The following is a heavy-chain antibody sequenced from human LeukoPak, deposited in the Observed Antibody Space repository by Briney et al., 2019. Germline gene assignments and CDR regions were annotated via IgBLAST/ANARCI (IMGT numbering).Heavy chain of an antibody. Sequence: ASVKVSRKASGYTFTDYYLHWVRQAPGQGPEWMGWINPTSGGANYAQEFQGRVTMTRDTSISTVYMELSRLRSDDTAVYYCARVCNGVVVIVPDDALDIWGQRTMVTVSS. CDR1: GYTFTDYY. V-gene: IGHV1-2*02. D-gene: IGHD3-22*01. J-gene: IGHJ3*02. CDR2: INPTSGGA. CDR3: ARVCNGVVVIVPDDALDI.